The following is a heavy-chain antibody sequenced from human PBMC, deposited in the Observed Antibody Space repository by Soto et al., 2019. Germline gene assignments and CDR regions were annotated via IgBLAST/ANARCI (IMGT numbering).Heavy chain of an antibody. V-gene: IGHV1-18*01. J-gene: IGHJ4*02. Sequence: QVHLVQSGAEVKESGASVKVSCKASGYTFTNYGVAWVRRAPGQGLEWMGWISGSNGDTRYAQSLQNRVSLTTDTSTNTAYIELRRRRPDDTALYFCGRGSLEVSGTYDYWGQGTLVTVSS. D-gene: IGHD3-3*01. CDR2: ISGSNGDT. CDR3: GRGSLEVSGTYDY. CDR1: GYTFTNYG.